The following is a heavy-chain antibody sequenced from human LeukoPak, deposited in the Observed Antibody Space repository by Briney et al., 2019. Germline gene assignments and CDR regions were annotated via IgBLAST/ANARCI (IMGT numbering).Heavy chain of an antibody. J-gene: IGHJ3*02. Sequence: GSSVKLSCKASVATFSSYAISWVRRAPGPGLKGMGRIIPIFGTANYAQKLQGRVTITTDESTCPAYMELSSLRSEDTAVYYCGRAQVVQDGAFDIWGQGTMVTVSS. CDR2: IIPIFGTA. CDR3: GRAQVVQDGAFDI. CDR1: VATFSSYA. V-gene: IGHV1-69*05. D-gene: IGHD6-6*01.